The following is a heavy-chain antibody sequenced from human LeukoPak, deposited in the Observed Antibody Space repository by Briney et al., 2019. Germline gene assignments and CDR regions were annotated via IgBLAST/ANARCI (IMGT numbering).Heavy chain of an antibody. J-gene: IGHJ4*02. D-gene: IGHD2-8*02. CDR1: GYTFVVYY. Sequence: ASVKVSCQASGYTFVVYYMHWVRQAPGQGHEWMGWINPNSGGTNYAQKFQGRVTMTRDTSISTAYMKLSSLKSDDTAVYYCARVSEELVIDHWGQGTLVTVS. V-gene: IGHV1-2*02. CDR2: INPNSGGT. CDR3: ARVSEELVIDH.